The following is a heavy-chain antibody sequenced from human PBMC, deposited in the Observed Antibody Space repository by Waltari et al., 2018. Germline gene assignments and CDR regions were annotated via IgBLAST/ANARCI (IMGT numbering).Heavy chain of an antibody. CDR3: ARQALSSGWPYYYYGMDV. CDR2: IYYSGST. V-gene: IGHV4-59*01. J-gene: IGHJ6*02. D-gene: IGHD6-19*01. Sequence: QVQLLESGPGLVKPSETLSLPCTVSGGSISSYYWHWIRQPPGTGLEWIGYIYYSGSTNYNPSLKSRVTISVDTSKNQFSLKLSSVTAADTAVYYCARQALSSGWPYYYYGMDVWGQGTTVTVSS. CDR1: GGSISSYY.